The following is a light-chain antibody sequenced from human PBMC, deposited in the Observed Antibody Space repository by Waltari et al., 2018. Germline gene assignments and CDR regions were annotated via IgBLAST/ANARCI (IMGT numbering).Light chain of an antibody. Sequence: DIVMTQSPDSLAVSLGERDTIKCKSSQSVLYSSNNKNYLAWYQQKPGQPPKLLIYLASTRESWVPDRFSGSGSGTDFTLTISSLQAEDVAVYYCQQYYTTPYTFGQGTKLEIK. V-gene: IGKV4-1*01. CDR2: LAS. J-gene: IGKJ2*01. CDR1: QSVLYSSNNKNY. CDR3: QQYYTTPYT.